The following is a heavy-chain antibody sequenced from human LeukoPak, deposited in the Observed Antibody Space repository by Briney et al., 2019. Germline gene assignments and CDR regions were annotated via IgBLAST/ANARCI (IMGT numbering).Heavy chain of an antibody. J-gene: IGHJ4*02. CDR3: ARHVKYSSSPQGAGHHHYFDY. CDR2: IYYSGNT. Sequence: KPSETLSLTCTVSGGSISSTTYYWGWIRQPPGKGLEWIGSIYYSGNTYHNPSLKSRVTISVDTSKNQFSLKLSSVTAADTAVYYCARHVKYSSSPQGAGHHHYFDYWGQGTLVTVSS. CDR1: GGSISSTTYY. D-gene: IGHD6-6*01. V-gene: IGHV4-39*01.